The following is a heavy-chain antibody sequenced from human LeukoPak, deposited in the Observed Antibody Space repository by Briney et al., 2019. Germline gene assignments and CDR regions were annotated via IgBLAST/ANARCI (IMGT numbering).Heavy chain of an antibody. V-gene: IGHV4-59*01. Sequence: SETVSLTCTVSGDSMSDYFWTWIRQPPGKGLEWIGYAADSGSTNYNPSLKSRVTISVDSSTNHFSLRLTSVTAADTAIYYCAAMTTATMYSYFFDSWGQGTLLTVSS. CDR2: AADSGST. CDR3: AAMTTATMYSYFFDS. D-gene: IGHD4-17*01. J-gene: IGHJ4*02. CDR1: GDSMSDYF.